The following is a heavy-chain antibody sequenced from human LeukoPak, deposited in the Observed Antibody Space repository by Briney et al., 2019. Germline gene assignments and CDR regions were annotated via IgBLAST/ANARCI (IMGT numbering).Heavy chain of an antibody. CDR3: ARDSLAAAGRRRYHYYGMDV. CDR1: GYTFTSYG. V-gene: IGHV1-18*01. Sequence: ASVKVSCKASGYTFTSYGISWVRQAPGQGLEWMGWISAYNGNTNYAQKLQGRVTMTTDTSTSTAYMELRSLRSDDTAVYYCARDSLAAAGRRRYHYYGMDVWGQGTTVTVSS. D-gene: IGHD6-13*01. CDR2: ISAYNGNT. J-gene: IGHJ6*02.